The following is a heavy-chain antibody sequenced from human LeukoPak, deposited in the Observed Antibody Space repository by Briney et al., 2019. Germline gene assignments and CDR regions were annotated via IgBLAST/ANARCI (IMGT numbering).Heavy chain of an antibody. CDR1: GFTFNNYA. J-gene: IGHJ4*02. CDR3: AKWGDYDVLTGYYVPDY. CDR2: ILGSGVTT. Sequence: PGGSLRLSCAASGFTFNNYAMSWVRQAPGKGLEWVSAILGSGVTTYYADSVKGRFTVSRDNSKSTLYLQMNTLRAEDTALYYCAKWGDYDVLTGYYVPDYWGQGTLVTVSS. D-gene: IGHD3-9*01. V-gene: IGHV3-23*01.